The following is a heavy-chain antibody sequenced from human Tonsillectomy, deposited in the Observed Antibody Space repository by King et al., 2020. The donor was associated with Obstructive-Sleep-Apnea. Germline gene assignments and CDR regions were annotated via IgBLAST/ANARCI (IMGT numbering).Heavy chain of an antibody. Sequence: VQLVESGGGLVQPGRSLRLSCTASGFTFGDYAMSWFRQAPGKGLEGVGFIRSKAYGGTAEYAASVKGRFTISRDDSKSIAYLQMNSLKTEDTAVYYCTRLGYCSTTTCYASYYYYYGMDVWGQGTTVTVSS. CDR3: TRLGYCSTTTCYASYYYYYGMDV. CDR2: IRSKAYGGTA. V-gene: IGHV3-49*03. CDR1: GFTFGDYA. D-gene: IGHD2-2*01. J-gene: IGHJ6*02.